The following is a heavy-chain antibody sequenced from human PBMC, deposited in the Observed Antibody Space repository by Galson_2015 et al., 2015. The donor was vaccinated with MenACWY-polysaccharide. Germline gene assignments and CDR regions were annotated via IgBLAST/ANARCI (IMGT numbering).Heavy chain of an antibody. CDR2: INADGKST. Sequence: LRLSCAASGFTFSRYWMHWVRPAPGKGLVWVSRINADGKSTSYADSVKGRFTISRDNAKNTLFLQMNSLTGEDTAVYYCARVREQWLLGGPFDYWGQGTLVTVSS. CDR1: GFTFSRYW. V-gene: IGHV3-74*01. CDR3: ARVREQWLLGGPFDY. D-gene: IGHD6-19*01. J-gene: IGHJ4*02.